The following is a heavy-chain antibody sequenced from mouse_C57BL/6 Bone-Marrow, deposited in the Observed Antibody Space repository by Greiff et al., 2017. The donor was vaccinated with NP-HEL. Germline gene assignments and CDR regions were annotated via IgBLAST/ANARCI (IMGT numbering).Heavy chain of an antibody. J-gene: IGHJ3*01. D-gene: IGHD2-4*01. CDR2: IYPRSGNT. CDR1: GYTFTSYG. Sequence: VQLQQSGAELARPGASVKLSCTASGYTFTSYGISWVKQRTGQGLEWIGAIYPRSGNTYYNEKFKGKATLTADKSSSTAYMELRSLTSEDSAVYFCAYYDYPFAYWGQGTLVTVSA. V-gene: IGHV1-81*01. CDR3: AYYDYPFAY.